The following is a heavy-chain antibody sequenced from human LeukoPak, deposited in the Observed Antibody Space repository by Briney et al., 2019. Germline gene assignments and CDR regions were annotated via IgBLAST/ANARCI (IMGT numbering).Heavy chain of an antibody. CDR2: ISYDGSNK. D-gene: IGHD3-10*01. Sequence: GGSLRLSCAASGFTFSSYAMHWVRQAPGKGLEWVAVISYDGSNKYYADSVKGRFTISRDNSKNTLYLQMNSLRAEDRAVYYCARDFWFGELRYYFDYWGQGTLVTVSS. CDR3: ARDFWFGELRYYFDY. CDR1: GFTFSSYA. V-gene: IGHV3-30-3*01. J-gene: IGHJ4*02.